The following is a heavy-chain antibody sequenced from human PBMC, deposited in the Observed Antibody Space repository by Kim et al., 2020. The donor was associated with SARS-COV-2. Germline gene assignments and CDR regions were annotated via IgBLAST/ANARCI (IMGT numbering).Heavy chain of an antibody. D-gene: IGHD6-13*01. Sequence: GGSLRLSCAASGFTFSNYGMSWVRQAPGKGLEWVSGISGSGGTTTYADSVKGRFTISRDNSKNTLYLHMSSLRAEDTAIYYCANPRQPDYWGQGTLVTVSS. J-gene: IGHJ4*02. V-gene: IGHV3-23*01. CDR2: ISGSGGTT. CDR1: GFTFSNYG. CDR3: ANPRQPDY.